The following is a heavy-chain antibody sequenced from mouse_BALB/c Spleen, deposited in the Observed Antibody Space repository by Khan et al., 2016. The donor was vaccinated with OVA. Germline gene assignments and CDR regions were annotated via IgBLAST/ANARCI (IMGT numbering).Heavy chain of an antibody. CDR1: GFTFSTYA. CDR3: ARHNYGPFAY. D-gene: IGHD1-1*01. J-gene: IGHJ3*01. Sequence: EVELVESGGDLVKPGGSLKLSCSASGFTFSTYAMSWVRQTPEKRLEWVATINSGGDYIYYPDSVKGRFTISRKKAKNTQNQKMSRRRYEDTAMFYCARHNYGPFAYWGQGTLVSVSA. CDR2: INSGGDYI. V-gene: IGHV5-9-3*01.